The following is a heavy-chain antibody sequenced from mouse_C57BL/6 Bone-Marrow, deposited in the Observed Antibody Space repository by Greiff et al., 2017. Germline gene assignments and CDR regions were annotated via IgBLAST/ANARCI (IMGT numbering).Heavy chain of an antibody. CDR3: ARERANWDGYFDV. J-gene: IGHJ1*03. CDR1: GYTFTSYW. CDR2: INPSNGGT. Sequence: QVQLQQSGTELVKPGASVKLSCKASGYTFTSYWMHWVKQRPGQGLEWIGNINPSNGGTNYNEKFKSKATLTVDKSSSTAYMQLSSLTSEDSAVYYCARERANWDGYFDVWGTGTTVTVSS. V-gene: IGHV1-53*01. D-gene: IGHD4-1*01.